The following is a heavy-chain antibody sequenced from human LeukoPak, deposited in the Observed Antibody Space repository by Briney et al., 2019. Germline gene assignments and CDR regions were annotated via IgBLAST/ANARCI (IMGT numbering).Heavy chain of an antibody. CDR2: IYWDDDV. CDR1: GFSLTTSGVG. D-gene: IGHD3-10*01. CDR3: AHRVRLERIGADAFDF. J-gene: IGHJ3*01. Sequence: SGPTLVKPTQTLTLTCSCSGFSLTTSGVGVGWIRQPPGKALEWLTLIYWDDDVRSSPSLKNRLTITKDTSKNQVVLTMTNMDPGDTGTYYCAHRVRLERIGADAFDFWGQGTMVTVSS. V-gene: IGHV2-5*02.